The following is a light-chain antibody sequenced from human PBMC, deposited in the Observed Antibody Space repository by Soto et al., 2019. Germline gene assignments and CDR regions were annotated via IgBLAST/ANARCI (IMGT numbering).Light chain of an antibody. V-gene: IGKV3-15*01. CDR1: QSIGSA. CDR2: DAS. CDR3: KKYADRTRP. Sequence: EIVMTQSPATLSVSPGQRATLSCRASQSIGSAVAWYHQRSGQAPRLLIFDASIRVPTTQARFSGSVSGTEFTLTLSSMEPEDLAVYVCKKYADRTRPFGKGTKGEIK. J-gene: IGKJ1*01.